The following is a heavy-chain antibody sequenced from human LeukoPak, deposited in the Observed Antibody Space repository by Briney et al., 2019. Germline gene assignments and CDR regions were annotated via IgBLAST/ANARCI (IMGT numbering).Heavy chain of an antibody. Sequence: SETLSLTCTVSGDSVTSSSYSWGWLRHPPGKGLEWMGTIYYYGSTNYNPSLKSRVTLSVDTSKNQFSLNLSSVTAADTAVFYCARLSTWNDGVDAFDIWGQGTMVTVSS. CDR3: ARLSTWNDGVDAFDI. CDR1: GDSVTSSSYS. V-gene: IGHV4-39*07. CDR2: IYYYGST. D-gene: IGHD1-1*01. J-gene: IGHJ3*02.